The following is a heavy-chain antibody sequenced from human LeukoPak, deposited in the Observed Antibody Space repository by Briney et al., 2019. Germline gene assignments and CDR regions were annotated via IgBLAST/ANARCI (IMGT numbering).Heavy chain of an antibody. CDR1: GGSISSSSYY. Sequence: SETLSLTCTVSGGSISSSSYYWGWIRQPPGKGLEWIGSIYYSGTTYYNPSLKSRVTISVDTSKNQFSLKLSSVTAADTAVYYCARHVLTIRSWFDPWGQGTLVTVSS. D-gene: IGHD3-3*01. CDR2: IYYSGTT. V-gene: IGHV4-39*01. CDR3: ARHVLTIRSWFDP. J-gene: IGHJ5*02.